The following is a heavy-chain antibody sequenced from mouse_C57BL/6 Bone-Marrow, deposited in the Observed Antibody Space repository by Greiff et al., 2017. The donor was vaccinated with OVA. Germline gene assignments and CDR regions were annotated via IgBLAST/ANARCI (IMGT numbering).Heavy chain of an antibody. V-gene: IGHV1-19*01. CDR3: AGTTVPSLYWYFDV. CDR1: GYTFTDYY. D-gene: IGHD1-1*01. Sequence: EVQLQQSGPVLVKPGASVKMSCKASGYTFTDYYMNWVKQSHGKSLEWIGVINPYNGGTSYNQKFKGKATLTVDKSSSTAYMALNSLTSEDSAVYYGAGTTVPSLYWYFDVWGTGTTVTVSS. CDR2: INPYNGGT. J-gene: IGHJ1*03.